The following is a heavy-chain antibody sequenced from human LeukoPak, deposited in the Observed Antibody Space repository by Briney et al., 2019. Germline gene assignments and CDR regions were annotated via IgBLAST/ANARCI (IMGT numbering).Heavy chain of an antibody. CDR1: GGSISSSSYY. D-gene: IGHD6-19*01. J-gene: IGHJ4*02. V-gene: IGHV4-39*02. Sequence: PSETLSLTCTVSGGSISSSSYYWGWIRQPPGKGLEWIGSIYYSGSTYYNPSLKSRVTISVDTSKNQFSLKLSSVTAADTAVYYCAKDWVQVIAVAGRLFDYWGQGTLVTVSS. CDR3: AKDWVQVIAVAGRLFDY. CDR2: IYYSGST.